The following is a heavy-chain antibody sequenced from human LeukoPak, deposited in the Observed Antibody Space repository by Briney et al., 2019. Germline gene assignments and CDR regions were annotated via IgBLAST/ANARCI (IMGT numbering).Heavy chain of an antibody. V-gene: IGHV1-46*01. Sequence: GASVKVSCKASGYTFTSYYMHWVRQAPGQGLEWMGIINPSGGSTSYAQKFQGRVTMTRDTSTSTVYMELSSLRSEDTAVYYCASGGVPAARHYYYMDVWGKGTTVTVSS. CDR3: ASGGVPAARHYYYMDV. CDR2: INPSGGST. CDR1: GYTFTSYY. J-gene: IGHJ6*03. D-gene: IGHD2-2*01.